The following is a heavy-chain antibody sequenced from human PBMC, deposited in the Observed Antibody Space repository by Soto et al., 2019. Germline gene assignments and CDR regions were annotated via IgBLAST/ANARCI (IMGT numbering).Heavy chain of an antibody. V-gene: IGHV3-7*01. Sequence: HPGGSLRLSCAASGFTFSSYWMSWVRQAPGKGLEWVANIKQDGSEKYYVDSVKGRFTISRDNAKNSLYLQMNSLRAEDTAVYYCALGIVGARKGRRDYYYYGMDVWGQGTTVTVSS. CDR3: ALGIVGARKGRRDYYYYGMDV. CDR2: IKQDGSEK. D-gene: IGHD1-26*01. J-gene: IGHJ6*02. CDR1: GFTFSSYW.